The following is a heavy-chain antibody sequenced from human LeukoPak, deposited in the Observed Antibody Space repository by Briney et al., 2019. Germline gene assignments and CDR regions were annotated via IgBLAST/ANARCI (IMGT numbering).Heavy chain of an antibody. D-gene: IGHD3-10*01. CDR3: ATVVVSYYYGSGSYYYFDY. CDR1: GFTVSSNY. Sequence: GGSLRLSCAASGFTVSSNYMSWVRQAPGKGLEWVSAISGIGGSTYYADSVKGRFTISRDNSKNTLYLQMNSLRAEDTAVYYCATVVVSYYYGSGSYYYFDYWGQGTLVTVSS. J-gene: IGHJ4*02. V-gene: IGHV3-23*01. CDR2: ISGIGGST.